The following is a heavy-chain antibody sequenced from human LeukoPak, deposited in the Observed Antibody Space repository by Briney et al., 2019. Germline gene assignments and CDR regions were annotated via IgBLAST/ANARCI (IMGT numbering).Heavy chain of an antibody. Sequence: SETLSLTCTVSGDSIRSTNYYWSWIRQDPAKGLEWIGYIYHSGSTYYNPALKSRVTISLDTSKNQFSLKLRSVTAADTAVYYCTRANYYDSTGYLPVVYPSDYWGQGTLVTVSS. CDR1: GDSIRSTNYY. D-gene: IGHD3-22*01. CDR2: IYHSGST. CDR3: TRANYYDSTGYLPVVYPSDY. J-gene: IGHJ4*02. V-gene: IGHV4-31*03.